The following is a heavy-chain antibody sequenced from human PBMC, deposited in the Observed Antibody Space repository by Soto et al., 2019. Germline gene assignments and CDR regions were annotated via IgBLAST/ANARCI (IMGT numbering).Heavy chain of an antibody. V-gene: IGHV3-30*18. J-gene: IGHJ4*02. CDR2: ISYDGSNK. D-gene: IGHD2-2*01. Sequence: GGSLRLSCAASGFTFSSYGMHWVRQAPGKGLEWVAVISYDGSNKYYADSVKGRFTISRDNSKNTLYLQMNSLRAEDTAVYYCAKDGRPGVVVPAAIPRSYFDYWGQGTLVTVSS. CDR3: AKDGRPGVVVPAAIPRSYFDY. CDR1: GFTFSSYG.